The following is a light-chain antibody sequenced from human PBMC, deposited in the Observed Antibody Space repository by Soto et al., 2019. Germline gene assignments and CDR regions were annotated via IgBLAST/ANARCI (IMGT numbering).Light chain of an antibody. V-gene: IGKV3-20*01. CDR1: QSVDSSY. J-gene: IGKJ5*01. CDR2: DAS. CDR3: QQYGSSFT. Sequence: EIVWTESPGTLSLSPGERATLSCRASQSVDSSYLAWYQQKPGQAPRLLIYDASSRATGIPDRFSGSGSGTDFTLTISRLEPEDFAVYYCQQYGSSFTFGQGTRLEIK.